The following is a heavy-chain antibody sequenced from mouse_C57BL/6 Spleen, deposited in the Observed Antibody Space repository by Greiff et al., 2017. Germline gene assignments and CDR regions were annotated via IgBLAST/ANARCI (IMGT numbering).Heavy chain of an antibody. D-gene: IGHD3-2*02. V-gene: IGHV1-69*01. CDR3: ARGLRLQDYAMDY. CDR1: GYTFTSYW. Sequence: VQLQQPGAELVMPGASVKLSCKASGYTFTSYWMHWVKQRPGQGLEWIGEIDPSDSYTNYNQKFKGKSTLTVDKSSSTAYMQLSSLTSEDSAVXYCARGLRLQDYAMDYWGKGTSVTVSS. CDR2: IDPSDSYT. J-gene: IGHJ4*01.